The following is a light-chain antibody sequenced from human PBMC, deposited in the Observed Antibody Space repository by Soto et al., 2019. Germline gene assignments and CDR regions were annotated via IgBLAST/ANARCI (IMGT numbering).Light chain of an antibody. CDR1: QSVSCN. J-gene: IGKJ2*01. Sequence: EILLTQSPATLSVSPGERATLSCRTSQSVSCNFAWYQQKPGQAPRLLIYDASTRATGIPARFSGSGSGTEFTLTISSLQSEDFAVYYCQHYNNWPLYTFGQGTKLEIK. CDR3: QHYNNWPLYT. CDR2: DAS. V-gene: IGKV3-15*01.